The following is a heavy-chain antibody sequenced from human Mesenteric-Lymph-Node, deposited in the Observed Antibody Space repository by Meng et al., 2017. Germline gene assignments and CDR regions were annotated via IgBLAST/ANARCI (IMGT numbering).Heavy chain of an antibody. V-gene: IGHV4-39*07. J-gene: IGHJ6*04. CDR3: ARDSWGIVVVPAAERPSNYYYYGMDV. Sequence: TFSSYWMTWVRQAPGKGLEWIGTIFYSGSTYYNPSLKSRVTISVDPTKNQFSLRLTSVTAADTALYYCARDSWGIVVVPAAERPSNYYYYGMDVWGKGTSVTVSS. CDR1: TFSSYW. D-gene: IGHD2-2*01. CDR2: IFYSGST.